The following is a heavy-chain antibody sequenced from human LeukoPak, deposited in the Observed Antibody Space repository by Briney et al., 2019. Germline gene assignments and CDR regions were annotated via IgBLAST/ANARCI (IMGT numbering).Heavy chain of an antibody. J-gene: IGHJ1*01. V-gene: IGHV3-23*01. CDR1: GFTFSSYA. Sequence: GGSLRLSCAASGFTFSSYAMSWVRQAPGKGLEWVSAISGSGGSTYYADSVMGRFTISRDNSKNTLYLQMNSLRAEDTAVYYCAKDSSSWYFQHWGQGTLVTVSS. CDR2: ISGSGGST. CDR3: AKDSSSWYFQH. D-gene: IGHD6-13*01.